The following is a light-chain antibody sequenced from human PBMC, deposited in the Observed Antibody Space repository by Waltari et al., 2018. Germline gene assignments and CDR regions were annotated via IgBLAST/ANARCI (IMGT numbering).Light chain of an antibody. Sequence: DIVLTQSPGTLSLSPGAPATLSCRASQSVISAYLAWYQHKPGQAPRLLIYGGSSRATGVPDRFSGSGSGTDFTLTITTLEPEDFAVYYCHQYTSSHLTFGPGTRVDIK. V-gene: IGKV3-20*01. CDR3: HQYTSSHLT. J-gene: IGKJ3*01. CDR1: QSVISAY. CDR2: GGS.